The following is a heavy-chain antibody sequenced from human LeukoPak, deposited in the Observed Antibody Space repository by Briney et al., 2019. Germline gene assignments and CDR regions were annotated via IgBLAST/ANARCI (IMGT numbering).Heavy chain of an antibody. V-gene: IGHV5-10-1*01. CDR2: IDPSDSYT. Sequence: GESLKISCKGSGYSLTSYWISWVRQMPGKGLEWMGRIDPSDSYTNYSPSFQGHVTISADKSISTAYLQWSSLKASDTAMYYCARHGRSDYSPDYWGQGTLVTVSS. CDR3: ARHGRSDYSPDY. D-gene: IGHD4-17*01. CDR1: GYSLTSYW. J-gene: IGHJ4*02.